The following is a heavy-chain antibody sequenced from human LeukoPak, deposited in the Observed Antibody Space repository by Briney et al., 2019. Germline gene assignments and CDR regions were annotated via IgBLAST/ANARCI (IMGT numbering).Heavy chain of an antibody. D-gene: IGHD5-18*01. CDR1: GFTFTSSG. V-gene: IGHV3-48*02. Sequence: PGGSLRLSCAASGFTFTSSGMNWVRQAPGKGLEWVSYISVTSDTIYYADSVTGRFTISRDNAKNSLYLQMSSLRDEDTALYYCARDWGYTYAFDYWGQGTLVTVSS. CDR2: ISVTSDTI. CDR3: ARDWGYTYAFDY. J-gene: IGHJ4*02.